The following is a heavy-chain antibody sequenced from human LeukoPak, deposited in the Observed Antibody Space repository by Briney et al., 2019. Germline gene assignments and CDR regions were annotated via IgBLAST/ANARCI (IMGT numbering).Heavy chain of an antibody. J-gene: IGHJ3*02. CDR1: GFTFSSYG. D-gene: IGHD5-18*01. Sequence: GGSLRLSCAASGFTFSSYGMSWVRQAPGEGLEWVSAISYSGGSTYYADSVKGRFTISRDNSKNTLYLQMNRLRAEDTAVYYCTRGLDRYSYGLDDAFDIWGQGTMVTVSS. CDR3: TRGLDRYSYGLDDAFDI. V-gene: IGHV3-23*01. CDR2: ISYSGGST.